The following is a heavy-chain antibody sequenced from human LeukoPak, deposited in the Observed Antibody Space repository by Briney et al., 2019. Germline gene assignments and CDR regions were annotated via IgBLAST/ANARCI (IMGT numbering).Heavy chain of an antibody. V-gene: IGHV4-39*02. Sequence: SETLSLTCTVSGDSISSSNYYWGWIRQPPGKGLEWIGSIYYSGRTYSNPSLKSRVTMSVDTSKNRFFLRLSSVTAADTAVYYCARDQEHCSGTSCYPYWYDSWGQGTLVTVSS. CDR1: GDSISSSNYY. CDR3: ARDQEHCSGTSCYPYWYDS. J-gene: IGHJ5*01. D-gene: IGHD2-2*01. CDR2: IYYSGRT.